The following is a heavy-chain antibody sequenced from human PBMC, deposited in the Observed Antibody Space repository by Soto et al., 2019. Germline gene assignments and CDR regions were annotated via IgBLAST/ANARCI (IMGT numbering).Heavy chain of an antibody. J-gene: IGHJ4*02. CDR2: IYSGGST. CDR3: ARDSYCSGGSCYSFDY. V-gene: IGHV3-66*01. Sequence: GSLRLSCAASGFTVSSNYMSWVRQAPGKGLEWVSVIYSGGSTYYADSVKGRFTISKDNSRNTLYLQMNSLRAEDTAVYYCARDSYCSGGSCYSFDYWGLGTLVTVSS. D-gene: IGHD2-15*01. CDR1: GFTVSSNY.